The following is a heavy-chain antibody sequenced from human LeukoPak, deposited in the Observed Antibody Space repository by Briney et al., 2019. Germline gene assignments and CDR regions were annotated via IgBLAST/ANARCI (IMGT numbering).Heavy chain of an antibody. CDR2: ISSSGSTI. J-gene: IGHJ4*02. CDR3: AREGRRITIFGVVINFXY. CDR1: GFTFSSYE. D-gene: IGHD3-3*01. V-gene: IGHV3-48*03. Sequence: GGSLRLSCAASGFTFSSYEMNWVRQAPGKGLEWVSYISSSGSTIYYADSVKGRFTISRDNAKNSLYLQMNSLRAEDTAVYYCAREGRRITIFGVVINFXYWGQGTLVTVSS.